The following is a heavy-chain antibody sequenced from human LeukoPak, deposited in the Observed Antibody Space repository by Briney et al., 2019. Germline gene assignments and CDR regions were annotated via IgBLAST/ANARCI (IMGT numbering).Heavy chain of an antibody. J-gene: IGHJ4*02. V-gene: IGHV3-15*07. Sequence: GGSLRLSCAASGFTFSNAWMNWVRQAPGKGLEWVGRIKSKTDGGTTDYAAPVKGRFTISRDDSKNTLYLQMNSLKTEDTAVYYCARDVAYCGGDCYSKRGFDYWGQGTLVTVSS. D-gene: IGHD2-21*02. CDR3: ARDVAYCGGDCYSKRGFDY. CDR1: GFTFSNAW. CDR2: IKSKTDGGTT.